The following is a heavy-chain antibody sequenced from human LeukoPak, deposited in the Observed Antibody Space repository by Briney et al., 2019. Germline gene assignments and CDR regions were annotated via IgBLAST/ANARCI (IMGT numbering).Heavy chain of an antibody. CDR3: ARGRAAAGTDY. D-gene: IGHD6-13*01. CDR2: INHSGST. J-gene: IGHJ4*02. CDR1: GGSFSGYS. Sequence: SETLSLTCAVYGGSFSGYSWSWIRQPPGKGLEWIGEINHSGSTNYNPSLKSRVTISVDTSKNQFSLKLSSVTAADTAVYYCARGRAAAGTDYWGQGTLVTVSS. V-gene: IGHV4-34*01.